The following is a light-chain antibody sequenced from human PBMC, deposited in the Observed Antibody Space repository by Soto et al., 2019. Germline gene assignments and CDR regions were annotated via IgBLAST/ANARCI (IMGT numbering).Light chain of an antibody. J-gene: IGKJ2*01. Sequence: PGERATLSCRASQSVSNNYLAWYQQKPGQAPRLLISGASNRATGIPDRFSGSGSGTDFTLAISRLEPEDFAVYYCQQYNNWPYTFGQGTKLEIK. V-gene: IGKV3-20*01. CDR3: QQYNNWPYT. CDR2: GAS. CDR1: QSVSNNY.